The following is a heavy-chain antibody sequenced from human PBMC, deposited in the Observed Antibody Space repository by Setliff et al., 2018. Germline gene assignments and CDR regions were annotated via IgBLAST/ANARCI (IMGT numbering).Heavy chain of an antibody. CDR3: ARGYGYSSGWYRVYFDY. D-gene: IGHD6-19*01. V-gene: IGHV4-34*01. CDR1: RGSFSGYY. Sequence: LSLTCAVYRGSFSGYYWSWLRQPPAKGLEWIGEINHSGSTNYNPSLKSRVTISVDTSKNQFSLKLSSVTAADTAVYYCARGYGYSSGWYRVYFDYWGQGTLVTVSS. J-gene: IGHJ4*02. CDR2: INHSGST.